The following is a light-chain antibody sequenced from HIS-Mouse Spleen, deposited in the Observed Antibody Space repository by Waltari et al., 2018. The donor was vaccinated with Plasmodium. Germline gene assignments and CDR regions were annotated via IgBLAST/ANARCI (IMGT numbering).Light chain of an antibody. CDR3: QQYNSYSYT. CDR2: KAS. CDR1: QSISSW. V-gene: IGKV1-5*03. Sequence: IQMTKSPSTLSASGGDSITLTCRASQSISSWLAWYQQKPGKAPKLLIYKASSLESGVPSRFSGSGSGTEFTLTISSLQPDDFATYYCQQYNSYSYTFGQGTKLEIK. J-gene: IGKJ2*01.